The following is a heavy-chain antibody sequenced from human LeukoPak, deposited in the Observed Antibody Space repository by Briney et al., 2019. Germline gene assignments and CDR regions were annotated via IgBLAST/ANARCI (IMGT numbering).Heavy chain of an antibody. Sequence: SVKVSCKASGGTFSSYAISWVRQAPGQGREWMGGIIPIFGTANYAQKFQGRVTITTDESTSTAYMELSSLRSEDTAVYYCARARDLQRLYFDYWGQGTLVTVSS. CDR2: IIPIFGTA. CDR1: GGTFSSYA. V-gene: IGHV1-69*05. D-gene: IGHD4-11*01. CDR3: ARARDLQRLYFDY. J-gene: IGHJ4*02.